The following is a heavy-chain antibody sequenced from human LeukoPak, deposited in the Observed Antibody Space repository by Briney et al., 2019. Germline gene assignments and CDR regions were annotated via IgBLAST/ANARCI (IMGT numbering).Heavy chain of an antibody. CDR1: GYTFTGYY. V-gene: IGHV1-2*02. CDR3: ARDRLRNSSGYYRKNNWFDP. D-gene: IGHD3-22*01. J-gene: IGHJ5*02. Sequence: ASVKVSCKASGYTFTGYYMHWVRQAPGQGLEWMGWINPNSGGTNFAQKFQGRVTMTRDTSISTAYMELSSLRSEDTAVYYCARDRLRNSSGYYRKNNWFDPWGQGTLVTVSS. CDR2: INPNSGGT.